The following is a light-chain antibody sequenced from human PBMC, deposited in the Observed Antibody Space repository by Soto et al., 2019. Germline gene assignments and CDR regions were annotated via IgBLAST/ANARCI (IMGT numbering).Light chain of an antibody. CDR2: DNN. J-gene: IGLJ2*01. CDR1: SSNIGNNY. CDR3: ATWDGSLPAEV. V-gene: IGLV1-51*01. Sequence: QSVLTQPPSASGTPGQRVTISCSGSSSNIGNNYVSWYQQLPGTAPKLLIYDNNKRPSGIPDRFSGSKSGTSGTLDITGLQTGDEADYYCATWDGSLPAEVFGGGTQLTVL.